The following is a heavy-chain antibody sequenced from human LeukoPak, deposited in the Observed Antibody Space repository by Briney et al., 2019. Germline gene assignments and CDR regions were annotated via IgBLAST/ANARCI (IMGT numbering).Heavy chain of an antibody. V-gene: IGHV4-34*01. J-gene: IGHJ5*02. D-gene: IGHD2-15*01. CDR3: ARAKSRGVVAATLRRGWFDP. CDR2: INHSGST. Sequence: SETLSLTFAVYGGSFSGYYWSWIRQPPGKGLEWIGEINHSGSTNYNPSLKNRVTISVDTSKNQFSLKLSSVTAADTAVYYCARAKSRGVVAATLRRGWFDPWGQGTLVTVSS. CDR1: GGSFSGYY.